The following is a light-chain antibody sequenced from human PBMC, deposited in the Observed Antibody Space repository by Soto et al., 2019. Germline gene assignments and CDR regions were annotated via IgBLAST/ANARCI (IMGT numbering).Light chain of an antibody. J-gene: IGKJ1*01. CDR1: QSISSY. CDR3: QQSYSTPVLA. V-gene: IGKV1-39*01. Sequence: DIQMTQSPSSLSASVGDRVTITCRASQSISSYLNWYQQKPGKAPKLLIYAASSLQSGVPSRFSGSGSGTDFTLTICSLQHKDFATYYCQQSYSTPVLAFGQVTKVEIK. CDR2: AAS.